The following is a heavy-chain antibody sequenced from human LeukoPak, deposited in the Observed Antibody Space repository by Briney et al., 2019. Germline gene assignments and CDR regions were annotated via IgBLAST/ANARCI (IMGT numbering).Heavy chain of an antibody. J-gene: IGHJ4*02. D-gene: IGHD6-19*01. CDR3: AREGGEYSSGWSFGY. CDR1: GFTVSSNY. V-gene: IGHV3-21*01. CDR2: ISSSSSYI. Sequence: PGGSLRLSCAASGFTVSSNYMSWVGQAPGKGLEWVSSISSSSSYICYADSVKGRFTISRDNAKNSLYLQMNSLRAEDTAVYYCAREGGEYSSGWSFGYWGQGTLVTVSS.